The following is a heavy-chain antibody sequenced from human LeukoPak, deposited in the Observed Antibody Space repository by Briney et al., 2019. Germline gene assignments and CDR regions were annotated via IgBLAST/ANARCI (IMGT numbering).Heavy chain of an antibody. J-gene: IGHJ4*02. Sequence: SVKVSCKASGGTFSSYAISWVRQAPGQGLEWMGGIIPIFGTANYAQKFQGRVTITADESTSTAYMELSSLRSEDTGVYYCARVVFSCSSTSCDPYYFDYWGQGTLVTVSS. V-gene: IGHV1-69*13. CDR2: IIPIFGTA. D-gene: IGHD2-2*01. CDR3: ARVVFSCSSTSCDPYYFDY. CDR1: GGTFSSYA.